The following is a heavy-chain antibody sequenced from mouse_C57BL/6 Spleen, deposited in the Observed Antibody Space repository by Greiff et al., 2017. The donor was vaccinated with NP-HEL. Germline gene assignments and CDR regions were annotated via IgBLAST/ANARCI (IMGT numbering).Heavy chain of an antibody. V-gene: IGHV3-6*01. CDR2: ISYDGSN. CDR1: GYSITSGYY. D-gene: IGHD1-1*01. Sequence: EVKLMESGPGLVKPSQSLSLTCSVTGYSITSGYYWNWIRQFPGNKLEWMGYISYDGSNNYNPSLKNRISITRDTSKNQFFLKLNSVTTEDTATYYCARDDFHYYGSSRAWFAYWGQGTLVTVSA. J-gene: IGHJ3*01. CDR3: ARDDFHYYGSSRAWFAY.